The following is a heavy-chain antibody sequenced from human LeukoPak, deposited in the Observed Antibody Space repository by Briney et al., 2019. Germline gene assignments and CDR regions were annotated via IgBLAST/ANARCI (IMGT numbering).Heavy chain of an antibody. Sequence: GSSVKVSCKASGGTFSSYAISWVRQAPGQGLEWMGGIIPIFGTANYAQKFQGRVTITADESTSTAYMELSSLRSEDTAVYYCARKGGYCSGGSCYEDEGNWFDPWGQGTLVTVSS. CDR3: ARKGGYCSGGSCYEDEGNWFDP. V-gene: IGHV1-69*01. D-gene: IGHD2-15*01. CDR2: IIPIFGTA. J-gene: IGHJ5*02. CDR1: GGTFSSYA.